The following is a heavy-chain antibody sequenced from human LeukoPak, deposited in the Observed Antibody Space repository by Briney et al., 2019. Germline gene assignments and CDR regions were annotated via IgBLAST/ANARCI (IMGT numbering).Heavy chain of an antibody. V-gene: IGHV3-21*01. CDR1: GFTFSNYW. D-gene: IGHD5-18*01. CDR2: ISSSSSFI. CDR3: ARALSGYSFGYLD. J-gene: IGHJ4*02. Sequence: GGSLRLSCAVSGFTFSNYWMNWVRQAPGKGLEWVSSISSSSSFIYYADSLKGRFTISRDNAKNSLYLQMSSLRAEDTAVYYCARALSGYSFGYLDWGQGTLVTVSS.